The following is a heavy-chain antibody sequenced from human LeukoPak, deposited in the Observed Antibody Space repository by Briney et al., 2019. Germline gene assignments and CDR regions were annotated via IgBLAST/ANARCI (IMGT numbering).Heavy chain of an antibody. J-gene: IGHJ6*03. CDR3: ARKRWWGTEQWLVRGYYYYYMDV. CDR1: GGSISSTSYY. Sequence: PSETLSLTCTVSGGSISSTSYYWGWIRQPPWKGLEWIGNIYYSGMTDYNPSLKSRVTISVDTSKNQFSLKLSSVTAADTAVYYCARKRWWGTEQWLVRGYYYYYMDVWGKGTTVTISS. D-gene: IGHD6-19*01. V-gene: IGHV4-39*07. CDR2: IYYSGMT.